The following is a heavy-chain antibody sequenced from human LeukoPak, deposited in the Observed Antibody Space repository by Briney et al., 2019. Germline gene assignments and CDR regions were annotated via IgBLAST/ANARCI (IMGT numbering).Heavy chain of an antibody. D-gene: IGHD4-11*01. CDR1: GFTFSSYG. J-gene: IGHJ4*02. CDR2: ISYDGSDR. V-gene: IGHV3-30*03. Sequence: GRSLRLSCAASGFTFSSYGMQWVRQAPGRGLEWVAVISYDGSDRYYADSVKGRFTISRDNSKNTLFLQMNSLRVEDTAVYYCARDPSPTVRYYFDYWGQGTLVAVSS. CDR3: ARDPSPTVRYYFDY.